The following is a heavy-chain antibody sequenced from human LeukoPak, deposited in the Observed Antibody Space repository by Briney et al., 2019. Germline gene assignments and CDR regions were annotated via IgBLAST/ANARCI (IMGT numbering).Heavy chain of an antibody. J-gene: IGHJ3*02. CDR1: GFTVSSNY. V-gene: IGHV3-66*01. CDR3: ATYDSSGYYGHAFDI. Sequence: PGGSLRLSCAASGFTVSSNYMSWVRQAPGKGLEWVSVIYSGGSTYYADSVKGRFTISRDNSKNTLYLQMNSQRAEDTAVYYCATYDSSGYYGHAFDIWGQGTMVTVSS. D-gene: IGHD3-22*01. CDR2: IYSGGST.